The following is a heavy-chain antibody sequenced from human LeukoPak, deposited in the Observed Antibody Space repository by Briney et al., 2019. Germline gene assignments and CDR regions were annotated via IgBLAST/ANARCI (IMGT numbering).Heavy chain of an antibody. D-gene: IGHD2-15*01. J-gene: IGHJ4*02. Sequence: PGGSLRLSCAASGFTFSSYEMSWVRQAPGKRLEWVSYSSSSGSTIYYADSVKGRFTISRDNAKNSLYLQMNSLRAEDTAVYYCARDSYCSGGSCLPFFDYWGQGTLVAVSS. CDR1: GFTFSSYE. CDR3: ARDSYCSGGSCLPFFDY. V-gene: IGHV3-48*03. CDR2: SSSSGSTI.